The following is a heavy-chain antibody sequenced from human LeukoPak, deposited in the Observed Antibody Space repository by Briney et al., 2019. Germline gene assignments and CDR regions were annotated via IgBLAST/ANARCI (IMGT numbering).Heavy chain of an antibody. J-gene: IGHJ4*02. Sequence: ASVTVSCKASGYTFTSYGISWVRQAPGQGLEWMGWISAYNGHTNYVQDLQDRVTMTTDASTSTAYMGLTSLRSDDTAVYYCARVGEIVGATPWFDYWGQGTLVTVSS. CDR2: ISAYNGHT. CDR1: GYTFTSYG. V-gene: IGHV1-18*01. D-gene: IGHD1-26*01. CDR3: ARVGEIVGATPWFDY.